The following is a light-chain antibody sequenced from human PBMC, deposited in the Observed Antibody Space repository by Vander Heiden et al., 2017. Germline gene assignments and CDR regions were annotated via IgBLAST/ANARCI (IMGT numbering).Light chain of an antibody. V-gene: IGLV3-1*01. CDR1: TLVNKY. Sequence: SYELTQPPSVSVSPGQTARITCSGDTLVNKYVCWYQQRSGQSPVLFIYQDNKRPSGIPERFSGSNSGNTATLTISGTQAVDEADYYCQAWDSSIAVFGGGTKLTVL. CDR2: QDN. CDR3: QAWDSSIAV. J-gene: IGLJ2*01.